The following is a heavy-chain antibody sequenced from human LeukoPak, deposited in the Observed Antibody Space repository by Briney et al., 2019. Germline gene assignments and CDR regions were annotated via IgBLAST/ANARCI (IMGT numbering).Heavy chain of an antibody. CDR3: ARGYSSGWYGYYFDY. CDR2: IYTSGST. Sequence: SETLSLTRTVSGGSISSYYWSWIRQPAGKGLEWIGRIYTSGSTNYNPSLKSRVTMSVDTSKNQFSLKLSSVTAADTAVYYCARGYSSGWYGYYFDYWGQGTLVTVSS. D-gene: IGHD6-19*01. CDR1: GGSISSYY. J-gene: IGHJ4*02. V-gene: IGHV4-4*07.